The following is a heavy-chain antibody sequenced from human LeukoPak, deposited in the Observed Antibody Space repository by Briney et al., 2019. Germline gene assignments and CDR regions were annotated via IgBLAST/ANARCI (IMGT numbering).Heavy chain of an antibody. CDR3: AKRYYDSSGPHY. CDR2: IRYDGSNK. Sequence: PGGSLRLSCAASGFTFSSYGMHWVRQAPGKGLEWVAFIRYDGSNKYYADSVKGRFTISRDNSKNTLYLQMNSLRAEDTAVYYCAKRYYDSSGPHYWGQGTLVTVSS. J-gene: IGHJ4*02. V-gene: IGHV3-30*02. CDR1: GFTFSSYG. D-gene: IGHD3-22*01.